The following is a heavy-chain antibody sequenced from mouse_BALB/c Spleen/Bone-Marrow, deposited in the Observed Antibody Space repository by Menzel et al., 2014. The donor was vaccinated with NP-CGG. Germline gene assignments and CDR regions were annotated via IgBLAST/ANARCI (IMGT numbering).Heavy chain of an antibody. CDR2: INPNSRTI. CDR3: ARLGYYGGFAY. J-gene: IGHJ3*01. D-gene: IGHD2-3*01. Sequence: EVKLMESGGGLVQPGGSLKLSCAASGFDFSGFWMGWVRQAPGKGLEWIGEINPNSRTINYTPSLKDRFIISRDNARNTLYLQMNKVRSEDTALYYCARLGYYGGFAYWGQGTLVTVSA. V-gene: IGHV4-1*02. CDR1: GFDFSGFW.